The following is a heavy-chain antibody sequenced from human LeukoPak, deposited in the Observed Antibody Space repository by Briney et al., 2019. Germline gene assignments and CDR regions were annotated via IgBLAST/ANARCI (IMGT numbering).Heavy chain of an antibody. D-gene: IGHD2-8*01. CDR3: ARVYVGTYYFDY. Sequence: KPSETLSLTCAVYGGSFSGYYWSWIRQPPGKGLEWIGEINHSGSTNYNPSLKSRVTISVDTSKNQFSLKLSSVTAADTAVYYCARVYVGTYYFDYWGQGTLVTVSS. CDR1: GGSFSGYY. J-gene: IGHJ4*02. CDR2: INHSGST. V-gene: IGHV4-34*01.